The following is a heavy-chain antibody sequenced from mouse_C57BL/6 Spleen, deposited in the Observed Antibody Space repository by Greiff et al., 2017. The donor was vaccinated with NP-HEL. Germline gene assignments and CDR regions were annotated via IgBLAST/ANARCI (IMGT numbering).Heavy chain of an antibody. CDR1: GYTFTSYW. CDR3: AKTYFYGNSYIDV. J-gene: IGHJ1*03. CDR2: IYPGSGST. Sequence: QVQLQQPGAELVKPGASVKMSCKASGYTFTSYWITWVKQRPGQGLEWIGDIYPGSGSTNYNEKFKSKATLTVDTSSSTAYMRRSSLTSENSAVYYGAKTYFYGNSYIDVWGTGTTVTVS. V-gene: IGHV1-55*01. D-gene: IGHD2-1*01.